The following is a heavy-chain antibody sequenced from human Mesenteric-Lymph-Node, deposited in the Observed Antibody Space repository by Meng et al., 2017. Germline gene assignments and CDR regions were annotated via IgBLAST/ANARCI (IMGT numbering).Heavy chain of an antibody. Sequence: LPQSAPGLVEPSQPLSLTCTVCGGSISSGDYYWCGIRQPPGKGLEWIGCIYYSGSTYYNPSLKGRVTISVDTSKNQFSLNLSSVTAADTAVYYCARGQRSYSGSYPEWFDPWGQGTLVTVSS. CDR1: GGSISSGDYY. J-gene: IGHJ5*02. D-gene: IGHD1-26*01. CDR2: IYYSGST. V-gene: IGHV4-30-4*01. CDR3: ARGQRSYSGSYPEWFDP.